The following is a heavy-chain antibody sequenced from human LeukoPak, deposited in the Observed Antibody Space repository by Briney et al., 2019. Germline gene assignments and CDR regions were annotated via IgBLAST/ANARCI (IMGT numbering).Heavy chain of an antibody. CDR3: AKAPPYYSDSSGYFQH. CDR1: GFTFDDSA. J-gene: IGHJ1*01. CDR2: ISWNSGII. V-gene: IGHV3-9*01. D-gene: IGHD3-22*01. Sequence: PGRSLRLSCAASGFTFDDSAMHWVRQVPGKGLEWVSGISWNSGIIDYADSVKGRFTISRDNAKNPLYLQMNNLRPDDTAFYYCAKAPPYYSDSSGYFQHWGQGTLVTVSS.